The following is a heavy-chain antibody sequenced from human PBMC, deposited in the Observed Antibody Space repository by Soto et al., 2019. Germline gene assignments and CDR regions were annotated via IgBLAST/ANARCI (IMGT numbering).Heavy chain of an antibody. CDR1: GFTFSSYG. CDR2: ISYDGSNK. Sequence: GRNVRISCAAYGFTFSSYGMHWVRQAPGKGLEWVAVISYDGSNKYYADSVKGRFTISRDNSKNSLYLQMNSLRAEDTALYYCAKALCVGIPGQRHAMDLPGEGSMVTV. J-gene: IGHJ6*02. CDR3: AKALCVGIPGQRHAMDL. V-gene: IGHV3-30*18. D-gene: IGHD1-20*01.